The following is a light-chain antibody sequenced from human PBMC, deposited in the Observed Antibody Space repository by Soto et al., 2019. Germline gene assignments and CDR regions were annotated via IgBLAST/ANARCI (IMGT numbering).Light chain of an antibody. J-gene: IGKJ3*01. Sequence: AIQMTQSPSSLSASVGDRVTITCRASQDIRNDLGWYQQKPGKAPNLLIYAASTLQIGVPSRFSGIGSATNFTFTSGSLRLENFPTYSCLQVYNFPHPFAPGPKWISN. CDR3: LQVYNFPHP. CDR2: AAS. CDR1: QDIRND. V-gene: IGKV1-6*01.